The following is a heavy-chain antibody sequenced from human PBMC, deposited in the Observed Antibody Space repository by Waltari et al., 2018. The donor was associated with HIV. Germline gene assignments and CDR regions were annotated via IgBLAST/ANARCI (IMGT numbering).Heavy chain of an antibody. V-gene: IGHV3-21*01. J-gene: IGHJ4*02. CDR3: ARAHSSGWPFPIDY. D-gene: IGHD6-19*01. CDR1: GFTFSSYS. Sequence: EVQLVESGGGLVKPGGSLRLSCAASGFTFSSYSIKWVRPAPGKGLEWVSSISSSSSYIYYADSLKGRFTISRDNAKNSLYLQMNSLRAEDTAVYYCARAHSSGWPFPIDYWGQGTLVTVSS. CDR2: ISSSSSYI.